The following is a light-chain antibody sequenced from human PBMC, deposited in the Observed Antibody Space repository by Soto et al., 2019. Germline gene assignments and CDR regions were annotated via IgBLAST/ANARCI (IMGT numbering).Light chain of an antibody. CDR2: EVS. J-gene: IGLJ2*01. Sequence: QSVLTQPPSASGSPGQLVTISCTGTSSDVGRYNYVSWYQQHPGKAPKLMIYEVSKRPSGVPDRFSGSKSGNTASLTVSGLQAEDEADYYCSSYTGSNKLVFGGGTKLTVL. CDR3: SSYTGSNKLV. V-gene: IGLV2-8*01. CDR1: SSDVGRYNY.